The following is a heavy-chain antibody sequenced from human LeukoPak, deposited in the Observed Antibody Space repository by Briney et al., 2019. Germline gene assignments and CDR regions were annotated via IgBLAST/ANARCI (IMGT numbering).Heavy chain of an antibody. CDR1: GFIFSSNY. J-gene: IGHJ6*03. CDR3: AKRRGLELLYYYYMDV. V-gene: IGHV3-53*01. CDR2: IYSSGGT. Sequence: RGGSLRLSCGASGFIFSSNYMSWVRRAPGKGLEWVSVIYSSGGTKYADSVKGRFTISRDNTKNTLYLQMNSLRAEDTAVYYCAKRRGLELLYYYYMDVWGKGTTVTVSS. D-gene: IGHD1-7*01.